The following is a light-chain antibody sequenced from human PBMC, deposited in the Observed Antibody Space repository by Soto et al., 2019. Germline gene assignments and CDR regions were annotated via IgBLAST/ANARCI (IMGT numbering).Light chain of an antibody. Sequence: QSVLTQPPSVSGALGQRVTISCTGSSSNIGAGYDVHWYQQLPGTAPKFLIYTYSNRPSGVPDRFSGSKSGTSASLAITGLQAEEEADYYCQSYDSTLSGGVFGGGTKLTVL. J-gene: IGLJ3*02. CDR3: QSYDSTLSGGV. CDR2: TYS. V-gene: IGLV1-40*01. CDR1: SSNIGAGYD.